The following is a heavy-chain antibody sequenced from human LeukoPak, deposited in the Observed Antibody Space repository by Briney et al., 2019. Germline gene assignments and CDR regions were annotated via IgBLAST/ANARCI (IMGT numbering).Heavy chain of an antibody. Sequence: GSLRLSCVVSGITFSSYAMSWVRQAPGKGPEWLSGISSSGATTYHADAVRGRFIISRDNSKNTLYLQMNSLRAEDTAVYYCARDPEDLVLGVHYFDYWGQGTLVAVSS. D-gene: IGHD1-1*01. CDR1: GITFSSYA. CDR2: ISSSGATT. CDR3: ARDPEDLVLGVHYFDY. V-gene: IGHV3-23*01. J-gene: IGHJ4*02.